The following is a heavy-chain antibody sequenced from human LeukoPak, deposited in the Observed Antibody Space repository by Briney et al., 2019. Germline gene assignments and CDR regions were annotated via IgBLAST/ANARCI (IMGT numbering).Heavy chain of an antibody. Sequence: GRSLRLSCAASGFTFDDYAMHWVRQAPGKGLEWVSGISWNSGSIGYADSVKGRFTISRDNAKNSLYLQMNSLRAEDTALYYCAKDSTNHYGSGSFDYWGQGTLVTVSS. CDR3: AKDSTNHYGSGSFDY. CDR2: ISWNSGSI. D-gene: IGHD3-10*01. J-gene: IGHJ4*02. V-gene: IGHV3-9*01. CDR1: GFTFDDYA.